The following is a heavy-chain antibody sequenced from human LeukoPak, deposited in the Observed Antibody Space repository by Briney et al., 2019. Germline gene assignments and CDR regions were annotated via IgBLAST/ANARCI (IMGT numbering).Heavy chain of an antibody. V-gene: IGHV4-59*08. CDR2: IYYSGST. CDR3: AGGGGPRSNWFDP. D-gene: IGHD2-15*01. Sequence: SETLSLTCTVSGGSISSYYWSWIRQPPGKGLEWIGYIYYSGSTNYNPSLKSRVTISVDTSKNQFSLKLSSVTAADTAVYYCAGGGGPRSNWFDPWGQGTLVTVSS. J-gene: IGHJ5*02. CDR1: GGSISSYY.